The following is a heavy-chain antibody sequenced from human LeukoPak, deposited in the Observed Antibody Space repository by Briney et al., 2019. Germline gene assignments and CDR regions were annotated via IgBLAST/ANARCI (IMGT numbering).Heavy chain of an antibody. CDR1: GGSFSGYY. V-gene: IGHV4-34*01. J-gene: IGHJ4*02. CDR3: ARRRYFDY. Sequence: SETLSLTCAVYGGSFSGYYWSWIRQPPGKGLEWIGQINYTGSTNYNPSLKSRVTISVDTSRNQFSLKLSSVTAADTAVYYGARRRYFDYWGQGTLVTVSS. CDR2: INYTGST.